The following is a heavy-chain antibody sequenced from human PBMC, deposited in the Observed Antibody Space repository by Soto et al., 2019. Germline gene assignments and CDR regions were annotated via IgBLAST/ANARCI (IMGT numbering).Heavy chain of an antibody. CDR3: ARDMGIVVVPAADAFDI. Sequence: GGSLRLSCAASGFTFSSYSMNWVRQAPGKGLEWVSSISSSSSYIYYADSVKGRFTISRDNAKNSLYLQMNSLRAEDTAVYYCARDMGIVVVPAADAFDIWGQGTMVTVSS. J-gene: IGHJ3*02. V-gene: IGHV3-21*01. D-gene: IGHD2-2*03. CDR2: ISSSSSYI. CDR1: GFTFSSYS.